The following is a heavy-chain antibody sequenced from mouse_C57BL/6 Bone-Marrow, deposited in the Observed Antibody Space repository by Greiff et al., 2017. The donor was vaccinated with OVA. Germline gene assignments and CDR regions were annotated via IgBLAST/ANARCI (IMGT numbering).Heavy chain of an antibody. CDR3: ARMGYYGSSSYYAMDY. V-gene: IGHV8-8*01. CDR2: IWWDDDK. J-gene: IGHJ4*01. CDR1: GFSLSTFGMG. Sequence: QVTLKESGPGILQPSQTLSLTCSFSGFSLSTFGMGVGWIRQPSGKGLEWLAHIWWDDDKYYNPALKSRLTISKDTSKNQVFLKIANVDTADTATYYCARMGYYGSSSYYAMDYWGQGTSVTVSS. D-gene: IGHD1-1*01.